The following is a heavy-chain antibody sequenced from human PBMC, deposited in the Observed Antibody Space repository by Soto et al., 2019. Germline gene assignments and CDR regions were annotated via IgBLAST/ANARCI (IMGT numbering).Heavy chain of an antibody. V-gene: IGHV4-4*07. CDR1: GGSISNYY. Sequence: SETLSLTCTVSGGSISNYYWTWTRQPAGKGLEWIGRIYTSGSTNYNPPLTSRVTLSVDTSKNQFSLKLSTVTAADTALYYCARQTTYSSSGFDHWGHGTLVTVSS. D-gene: IGHD2-2*01. CDR2: IYTSGST. J-gene: IGHJ5*02. CDR3: ARQTTYSSSGFDH.